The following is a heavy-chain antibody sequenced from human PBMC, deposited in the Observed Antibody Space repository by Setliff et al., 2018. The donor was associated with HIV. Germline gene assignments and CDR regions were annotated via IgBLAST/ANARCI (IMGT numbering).Heavy chain of an antibody. J-gene: IGHJ2*01. Sequence: SETLSLTCSVSGDSISSGSYFWSWIRQTPGKGLEWTGHIYNSGATNYNPSLKSRVTITLATSKNQFSLNLRSVTATDTAGYYCARNGPTKIPHEFWGRGTLVTVSS. CDR3: ARNGPTKIPHEF. V-gene: IGHV4-61*01. CDR1: GDSISSGSYF. D-gene: IGHD2-8*01. CDR2: IYNSGAT.